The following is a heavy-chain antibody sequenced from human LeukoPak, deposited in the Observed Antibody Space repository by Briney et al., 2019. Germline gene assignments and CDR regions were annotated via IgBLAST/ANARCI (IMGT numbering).Heavy chain of an antibody. D-gene: IGHD1-26*01. Sequence: GRSLRLSCAASGFTFSSYAMHWVRQAPGKGLEWVAVISYDGSNKYYADSVKGRFTISRDNSKNTLYLQMNSLRAEDTAVYYCARSASYSGHFDYWGQGTLVTVSS. CDR2: ISYDGSNK. CDR1: GFTFSSYA. V-gene: IGHV3-30-3*01. CDR3: ARSASYSGHFDY. J-gene: IGHJ4*02.